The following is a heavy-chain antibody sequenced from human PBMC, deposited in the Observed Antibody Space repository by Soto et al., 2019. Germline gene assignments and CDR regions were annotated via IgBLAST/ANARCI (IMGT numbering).Heavy chain of an antibody. CDR2: INPNSGGT. Sequence: ASVKVSCKASGYTFTGYYMHWVRQAPGQGLEWMGWINPNSGGTNYAQKFQGWVTMTRDTSISTAYMELSRLRSDDTAVYYCAREPVGFGELLHYYGMDVWGQGTTVTVSS. CDR1: GYTFTGYY. D-gene: IGHD3-10*01. V-gene: IGHV1-2*04. CDR3: AREPVGFGELLHYYGMDV. J-gene: IGHJ6*02.